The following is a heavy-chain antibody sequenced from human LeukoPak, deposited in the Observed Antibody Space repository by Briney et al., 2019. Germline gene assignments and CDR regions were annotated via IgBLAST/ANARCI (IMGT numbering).Heavy chain of an antibody. CDR3: AKSPVRSRAGPDY. CDR2: ISASGGST. V-gene: IGHV3-23*01. CDR1: GFTFSNAW. D-gene: IGHD4-11*01. J-gene: IGHJ4*02. Sequence: GGSLRLSCAASGFTFSNAWMSWVRQAPGRGLEWVSGISASGGSTYHADSVKGRFTISRDNSKNTLYLQMDSLRAEDTAVYYCAKSPVRSRAGPDYWGQGILVTVSS.